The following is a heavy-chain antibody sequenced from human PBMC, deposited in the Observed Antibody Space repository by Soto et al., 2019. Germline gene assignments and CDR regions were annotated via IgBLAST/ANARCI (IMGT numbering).Heavy chain of an antibody. D-gene: IGHD2-2*01. CDR3: ATGGHYCSRTSCYPRKGFDP. CDR2: MNPNSGNT. CDR1: GYTFTSYD. J-gene: IGHJ5*02. V-gene: IGHV1-8*01. Sequence: ASVKVSCKASGYTFTSYDINWVRQATGQGLEWMGWMNPNSGNTGYAQKFQGRVTMTRNTSISTAYMELSSLRSEDTAVYYCATGGHYCSRTSCYPRKGFDPWGQGTLVTVSS.